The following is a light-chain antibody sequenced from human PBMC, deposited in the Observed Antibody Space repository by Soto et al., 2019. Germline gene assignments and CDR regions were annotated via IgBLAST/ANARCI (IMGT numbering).Light chain of an antibody. Sequence: DIQMTQSPSPLSASVGGRVAISCRASHYISTYLNWYQQRPGKAPKLLIYAASSLQSGVPSRFSGSGSGTDFTLTISSLQPEDFATYYCQQTYSTPLTFGGGTKVDIK. CDR1: HYISTY. CDR3: QQTYSTPLT. CDR2: AAS. V-gene: IGKV1-39*01. J-gene: IGKJ4*01.